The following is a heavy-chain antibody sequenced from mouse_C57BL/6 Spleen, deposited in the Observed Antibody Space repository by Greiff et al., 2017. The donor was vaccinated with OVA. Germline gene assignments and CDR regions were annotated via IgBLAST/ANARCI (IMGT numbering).Heavy chain of an antibody. D-gene: IGHD1-1*01. V-gene: IGHV1-15*01. Sequence: QVTLKESGAELVRPGASVTLSCKASGYTFTDYEMHWVKQTPVHGLEWIGAIDPETGGTAYNQKFKGKAILTADKSSSTAYMELRSLTSEDSAVYYCTRWDSSYFDYWGQGTTLTVSS. CDR2: IDPETGGT. CDR3: TRWDSSYFDY. J-gene: IGHJ2*01. CDR1: GYTFTDYE.